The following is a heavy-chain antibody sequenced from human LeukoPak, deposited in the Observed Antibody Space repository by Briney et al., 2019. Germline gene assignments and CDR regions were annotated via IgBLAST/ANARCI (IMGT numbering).Heavy chain of an antibody. D-gene: IGHD3-3*01. CDR2: IKQDGSEK. V-gene: IGHV3-7*03. CDR3: ARDRPRFLEWSFYYYYYGMGV. J-gene: IGHJ6*02. Sequence: GGSLRLSCAASGFTFSSYWMSWVRQAPGKGLEWVANIKQDGSEKYYVDSVKGRFTISRDNAKNSLYLQMNSLRAEDTAVYYCARDRPRFLEWSFYYYYYGMGVWGQGTTVTVSS. CDR1: GFTFSSYW.